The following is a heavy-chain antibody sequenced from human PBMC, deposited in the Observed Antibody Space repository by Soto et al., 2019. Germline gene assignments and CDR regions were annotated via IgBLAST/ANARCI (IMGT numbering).Heavy chain of an antibody. Sequence: EGQLLESGGGLVQPGGSLRLSCAASTFTFSSYAMSWVHQAPGKGLEWVSAISGGGDYTHYADSVKGRFTIARDNSKNTLFLQMNSLRAEDTAVYYCRQSSSSRPDYAYNRDVWGQGTTVTVSS. CDR2: ISGGGDYT. V-gene: IGHV3-23*01. CDR1: TFTFSSYA. D-gene: IGHD2-2*01. CDR3: RQSSSSRPDYAYNRDV. J-gene: IGHJ6*02.